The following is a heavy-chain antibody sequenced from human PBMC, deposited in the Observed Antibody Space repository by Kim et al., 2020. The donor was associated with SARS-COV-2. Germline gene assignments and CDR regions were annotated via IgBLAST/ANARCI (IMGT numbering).Heavy chain of an antibody. Sequence: ASVKVSCKVSGYTLTELSMHWVRQAPGKGLEWMGGFDPEDGETIYAQKFQGRVTMTEDTSTDTAYMELSSLRSEDTAVYYCATGSITIFGVVPRYGMDVWGQGTTVPVSS. D-gene: IGHD3-3*01. J-gene: IGHJ6*02. CDR2: FDPEDGET. CDR3: ATGSITIFGVVPRYGMDV. CDR1: GYTLTELS. V-gene: IGHV1-24*01.